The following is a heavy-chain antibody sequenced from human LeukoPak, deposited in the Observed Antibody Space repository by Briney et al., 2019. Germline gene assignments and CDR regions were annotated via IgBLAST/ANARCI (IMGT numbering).Heavy chain of an antibody. D-gene: IGHD2-2*01. CDR2: IYYSGST. CDR3: ARDGGYCSSTSCYPYAFDI. V-gene: IGHV4-30-4*08. J-gene: IGHJ3*02. Sequence: SETLSLTCAVYGGSFSGYYWSWIRQPPGKGLEWIGYIYYSGSTYYNPSLKSRVTISVDTSKNQFSLKLSSVTAADTAVYYCARDGGYCSSTSCYPYAFDIWGQGTMVTVSS. CDR1: GGSFSGYY.